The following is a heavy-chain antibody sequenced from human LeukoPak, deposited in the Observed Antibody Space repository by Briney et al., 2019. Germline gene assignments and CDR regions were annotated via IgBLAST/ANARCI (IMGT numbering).Heavy chain of an antibody. CDR1: GFTFSSYA. Sequence: PGGSLRLSCAASGFTFSSYAMHWVRQAPGKGLEWVAVISYDGSNKYYADSVKGRFTISRDISKNTLYLQMNSLRAEDTAVYYCARVSSIAARVPFQHWGQGTLVTVSS. V-gene: IGHV3-30-3*01. D-gene: IGHD6-6*01. CDR2: ISYDGSNK. J-gene: IGHJ1*01. CDR3: ARVSSIAARVPFQH.